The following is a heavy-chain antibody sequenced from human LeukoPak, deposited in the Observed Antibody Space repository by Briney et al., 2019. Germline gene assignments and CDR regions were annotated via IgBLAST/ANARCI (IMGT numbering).Heavy chain of an antibody. CDR3: ARDQYDTWSRRGNFDS. CDR2: IKLDGSEK. V-gene: IGHV3-7*03. J-gene: IGHJ4*02. CDR1: GLTFSSHW. Sequence: GGSLRLSCAASGLTFSSHWMHWVRQAPGKGLEWVAHIKLDGSEKNYVDSVKGRFTISRDNTKNSLYLQMNSLRVEDTAVFYCARDQYDTWSRRGNFDSWGQGTLVIVSS. D-gene: IGHD3-3*01.